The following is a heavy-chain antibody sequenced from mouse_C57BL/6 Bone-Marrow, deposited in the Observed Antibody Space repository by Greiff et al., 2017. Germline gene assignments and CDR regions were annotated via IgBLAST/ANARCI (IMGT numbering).Heavy chain of an antibody. V-gene: IGHV1-63*01. D-gene: IGHD2-2*01. J-gene: IGHJ3*01. CDR1: GYTFTNYW. CDR3: GLTMVTSWFAY. CDR2: IYPGGGYT. Sequence: QVQLQQSGAELVRPGTSVKMSCKASGYTFTNYWIGWAKQRPGHGLEWIGDIYPGGGYTNYNEKFKGKATLTADKSSSTAYMQFSSLTSEDSAIYCCGLTMVTSWFAYWGQGTLVTVSA.